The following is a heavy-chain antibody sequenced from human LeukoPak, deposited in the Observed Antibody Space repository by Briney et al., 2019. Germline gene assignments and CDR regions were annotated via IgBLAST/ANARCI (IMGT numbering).Heavy chain of an antibody. Sequence: PSETLSLTCAVYGGSFSGYYWSSIRHPPGKGLEWIGEINHSGSTNYNPSLKSRVTISVDTSKNQFSLKLSSVTAADTDVYYCARRGSDYVWGSYRTHYFDYWGQGTLVTVSS. CDR2: INHSGST. D-gene: IGHD3-16*02. CDR1: GGSFSGYY. V-gene: IGHV4-34*01. CDR3: ARRGSDYVWGSYRTHYFDY. J-gene: IGHJ4*02.